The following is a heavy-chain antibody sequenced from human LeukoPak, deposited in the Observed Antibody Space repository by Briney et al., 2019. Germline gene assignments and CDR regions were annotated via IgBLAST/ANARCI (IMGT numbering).Heavy chain of an antibody. J-gene: IGHJ4*02. CDR3: ARGLDAGDFDY. D-gene: IGHD1-14*01. Sequence: SETLSLTCTVSGGSISSYYWSWIRQPPGKGLEWIGYIYHSGSTYYNPSLKSRVTISVDRSKNQFSLKLSSVTAADTAVYYCARGLDAGDFDYWGQGTLVTVSS. CDR1: GGSISSYY. CDR2: IYHSGST. V-gene: IGHV4-59*12.